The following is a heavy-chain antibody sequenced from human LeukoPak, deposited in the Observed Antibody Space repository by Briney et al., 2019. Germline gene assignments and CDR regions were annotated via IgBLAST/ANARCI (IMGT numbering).Heavy chain of an antibody. D-gene: IGHD2-15*01. V-gene: IGHV4-34*01. J-gene: IGHJ4*02. CDR2: INHSGST. Sequence: SETLSLTCAVYGGSFSGYYWSWTRQPPGKGLEWIGEINHSGSTNYNPSLKSRVTISVDTSKNQFSLKLSSVTAADTAVYYCARRRVAPYYFDYWGQGTLVTVSS. CDR3: ARRRVAPYYFDY. CDR1: GGSFSGYY.